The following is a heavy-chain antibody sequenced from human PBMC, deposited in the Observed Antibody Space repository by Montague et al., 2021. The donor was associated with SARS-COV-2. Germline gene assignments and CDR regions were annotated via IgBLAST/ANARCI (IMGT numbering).Heavy chain of an antibody. CDR1: GDSVSSDPAA. J-gene: IGHJ1*01. D-gene: IGHD4-17*01. V-gene: IGHV6-1*01. Sequence: SAISGDSVSSDPAAWHWIRQSPSRGLEWLGRTFYRSQWHTDSAASVRSRISFSGDISKNQFSLYLNSVTPEDTAIYYCARDGDYGGTWYSFLQNWGQGTLVIVSS. CDR2: TFYRSQWHT. CDR3: ARDGDYGGTWYSFLQN.